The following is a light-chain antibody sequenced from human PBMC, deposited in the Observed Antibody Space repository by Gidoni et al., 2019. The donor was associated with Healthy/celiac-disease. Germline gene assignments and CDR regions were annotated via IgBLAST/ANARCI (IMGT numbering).Light chain of an antibody. CDR3: QQRINWPRT. CDR1: QSVSSY. CDR2: DAS. V-gene: IGKV3-11*01. Sequence: EIASIQSPATLPFSPGERATLSCRASQSVSSYLAWYQQKPGQPPKLLIYDASNRATGIPSRFSGSGSGTDFTLTISSLEPEDFAVYYCQQRINWPRTFGQGAKLEIK. J-gene: IGKJ2*02.